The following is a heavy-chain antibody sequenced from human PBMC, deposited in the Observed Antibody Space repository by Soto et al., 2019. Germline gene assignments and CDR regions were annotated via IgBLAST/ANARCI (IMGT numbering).Heavy chain of an antibody. J-gene: IGHJ4*02. CDR1: GFTFRSNY. CDR2: IYSSGNT. D-gene: IGHD3-16*01. V-gene: IGHV3-53*02. Sequence: EVQLVETGGSLIQPGGSLRLSCAVSGFTFRSNYMSWVRQAPGKGLEWVSIIYSSGNTYYADSVKGRFTMSRDTSNNAVFLQMSSLRAEDTAVYYCARVSSPFGYWGQGTLFTVSS. CDR3: ARVSSPFGY.